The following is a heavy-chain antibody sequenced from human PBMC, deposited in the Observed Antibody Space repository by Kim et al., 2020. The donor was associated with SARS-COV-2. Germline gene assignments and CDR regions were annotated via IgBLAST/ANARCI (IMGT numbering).Heavy chain of an antibody. Sequence: VKGRLTHSRANSKNKLDLQMNSLRAEDTAVYYCAKYNTGYSSGWSHFDYWGQGTLVTVSS. D-gene: IGHD6-19*01. V-gene: IGHV3-23*01. J-gene: IGHJ4*02. CDR3: AKYNTGYSSGWSHFDY.